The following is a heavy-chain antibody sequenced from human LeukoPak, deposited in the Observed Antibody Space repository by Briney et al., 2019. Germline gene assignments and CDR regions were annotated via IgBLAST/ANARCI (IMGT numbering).Heavy chain of an antibody. CDR3: ARDGAGYNWNDETDYYYYYYMDV. CDR2: INQDGTKK. V-gene: IGHV3-7*01. CDR1: GFTFSNYW. D-gene: IGHD1-20*01. Sequence: GGTLRLSCAASGFTFSNYWMSWVRQAPGKGLEWVTNINQDGTKKYYVDSVKGRFTISRDNAKNSLYLQMNSLRAEDTAVYYCARDGAGYNWNDETDYYYYYYMDVWGKGTTVTVSS. J-gene: IGHJ6*03.